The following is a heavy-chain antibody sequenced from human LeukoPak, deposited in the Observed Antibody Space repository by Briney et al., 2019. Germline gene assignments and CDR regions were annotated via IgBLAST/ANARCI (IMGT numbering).Heavy chain of an antibody. CDR3: ARGPDHDYGDYSSAFDI. V-gene: IGHV3-21*01. Sequence: PGGSLRLSCAASGFTFSSYSMNWVRQAPGKGLEWVSSISSSSSYIYYADSVKGRFTISRDNSKNTLYLQMNSLRAEDTAVYYCARGPDHDYGDYSSAFDIWGQGTMVTVSS. J-gene: IGHJ3*02. D-gene: IGHD4-17*01. CDR2: ISSSSSYI. CDR1: GFTFSSYS.